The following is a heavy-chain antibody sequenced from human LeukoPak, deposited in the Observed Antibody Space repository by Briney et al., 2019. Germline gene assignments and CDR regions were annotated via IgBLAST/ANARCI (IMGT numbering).Heavy chain of an antibody. CDR2: IRYDGSNK. D-gene: IGHD5-24*01. J-gene: IGHJ4*02. CDR1: GFTFSNYG. CDR3: ARDRGRWLRNFDY. V-gene: IGHV3-30*02. Sequence: GGSLRLSCVASGFTFSNYGMHWVRQAPGKGLEWVAFIRYDGSNKYYADSVKGRFTISRDNSKNTLYLQMNSLRAEDTAVYYCARDRGRWLRNFDYWGQGTLVTVSS.